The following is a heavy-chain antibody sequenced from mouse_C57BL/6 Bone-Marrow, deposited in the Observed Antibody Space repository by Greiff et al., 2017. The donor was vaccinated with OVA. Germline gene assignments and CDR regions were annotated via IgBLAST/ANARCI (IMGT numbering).Heavy chain of an antibody. CDR3: ARKATTVVAKGFAY. Sequence: QVQLQQSGAELARPGASVKLSCKASGYTFTSYGISWVKQRTGQGLEWIGEIYPRSGNTYYNEKFKGKATLTADKSSSTAYMELRSLTSEDSAVYFGARKATTVVAKGFAYWGQGTLVTVSA. V-gene: IGHV1-81*01. CDR1: GYTFTSYG. D-gene: IGHD1-1*01. J-gene: IGHJ3*01. CDR2: IYPRSGNT.